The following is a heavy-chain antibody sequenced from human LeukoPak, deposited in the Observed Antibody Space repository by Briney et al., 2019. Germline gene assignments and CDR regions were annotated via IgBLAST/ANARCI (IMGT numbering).Heavy chain of an antibody. D-gene: IGHD6-13*01. CDR1: GFTFSDYG. CDR3: AKGRIAPDY. CDR2: ISGRGDKK. Sequence: GGSLRLSCGASGFTFSDYGMSSVRQAPGKGLEWVSGISGRGDKKYYADSVKGRFTISRDNSKNTVYLQMNSLGGEDTAVYYCAKGRIAPDYWGQGTLVTVSS. J-gene: IGHJ4*02. V-gene: IGHV3-23*01.